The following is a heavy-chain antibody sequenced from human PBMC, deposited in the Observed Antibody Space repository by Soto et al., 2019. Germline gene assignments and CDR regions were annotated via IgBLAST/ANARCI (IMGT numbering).Heavy chain of an antibody. Sequence: QVQLVQSGAEVKKPGASVKVSCKASGYTFTSYYMHWVRQAPGQGLEWMGIINPSGGSTSYAQKFQGRVTMTRDTSTSTVYMELISLRSEDTAVYYCARGGRGYSSSWYPNYYSGMDVWGQGTTVTVSS. D-gene: IGHD6-13*01. J-gene: IGHJ6*02. CDR2: INPSGGST. V-gene: IGHV1-46*01. CDR1: GYTFTSYY. CDR3: ARGGRGYSSSWYPNYYSGMDV.